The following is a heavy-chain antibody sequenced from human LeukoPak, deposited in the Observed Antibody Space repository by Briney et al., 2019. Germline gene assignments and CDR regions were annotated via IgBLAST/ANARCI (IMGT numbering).Heavy chain of an antibody. V-gene: IGHV4-59*01. Sequence: SETLSLTCTVSGDSISSYYWSWIRQPPGKGLEWIGYIYDSGKTNYNASLISRVTISVDTSKNQFSLKLTSVTPADTAVYYCARGGGTLDYWGQGTLVIVSS. CDR1: GDSISSYY. J-gene: IGHJ4*02. D-gene: IGHD3-16*01. CDR2: IYDSGKT. CDR3: ARGGGTLDY.